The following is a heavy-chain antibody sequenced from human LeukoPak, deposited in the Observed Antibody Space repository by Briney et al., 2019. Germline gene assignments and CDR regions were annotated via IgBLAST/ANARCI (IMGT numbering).Heavy chain of an antibody. CDR3: ARHVRFYYDTSGYYFDS. D-gene: IGHD3-22*01. J-gene: IGHJ5*01. Sequence: SETLSLTCTVSGDSISTYYWSWIRQPPGKGLEWIGHIYSSGSTKYNPPLKSRVTISVDTSKNQFSLKLSSVTAADTAVYYCARHVRFYYDTSGYYFDSWGQGTLVTVSS. V-gene: IGHV4-59*08. CDR1: GDSISTYY. CDR2: IYSSGST.